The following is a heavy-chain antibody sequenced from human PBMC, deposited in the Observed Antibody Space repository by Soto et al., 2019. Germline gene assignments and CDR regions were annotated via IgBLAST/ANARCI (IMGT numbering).Heavy chain of an antibody. V-gene: IGHV3-21*01. J-gene: IGHJ4*02. D-gene: IGHD6-6*01. CDR2: ISSSSSYI. Sequence: PGGSLRLSCAASGFTFSSYSMNWVRQAPGKGLEWVSSISSSSSYIYYADSVKGRFTISRDNAKNSLYLQMNSLRAEDTAVYYCASVAARPARGYFDYWGQGTLVTVSS. CDR1: GFTFSSYS. CDR3: ASVAARPARGYFDY.